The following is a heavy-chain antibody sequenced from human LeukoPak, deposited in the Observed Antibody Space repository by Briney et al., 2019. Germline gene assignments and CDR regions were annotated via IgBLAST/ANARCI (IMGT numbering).Heavy chain of an antibody. J-gene: IGHJ4*02. CDR2: INPNSGGT. CDR3: ARDRDTYYYDSSGYSPDY. D-gene: IGHD3-22*01. CDR1: GYTFTGYY. Sequence: ASVTVSCKPSGYTFTGYYMHWVRQAPGQGLEGMGWINPNSGGTNYAQKFQGRVTMTRDTSISTAYMELSRLRSDDTAVYYCARDRDTYYYDSSGYSPDYWGQGTLVTVSS. V-gene: IGHV1-2*02.